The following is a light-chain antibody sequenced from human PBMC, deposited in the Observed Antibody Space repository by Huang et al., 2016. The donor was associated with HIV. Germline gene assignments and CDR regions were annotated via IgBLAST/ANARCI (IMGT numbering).Light chain of an antibody. V-gene: IGKV3-15*01. J-gene: IGKJ3*01. CDR1: QSVSSD. Sequence: EIVMTQSPATLSVSPGERATLSCRASQSVSSDLAWYQQKPGQDPRLLIYGASTRATGLPDRFSGSGSGTEFTLTISSLQSEDFAVYYCQQYNNWPFTFGPGTKVDVK. CDR3: QQYNNWPFT. CDR2: GAS.